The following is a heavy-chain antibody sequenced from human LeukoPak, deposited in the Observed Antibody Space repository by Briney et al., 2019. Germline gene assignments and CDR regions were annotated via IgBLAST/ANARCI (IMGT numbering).Heavy chain of an antibody. Sequence: PGGSLRLSCAASGFTFSSYSMNWVRQAPGKGLEWVSSISSSSSYIYYADSVKGRFTISRDNAKNSLYLQMNSLRAEDTAVYYCARESPTPLNNYYYYFYMDVWGKGTTVTVSS. CDR2: ISSSSSYI. CDR3: ARESPTPLNNYYYYFYMDV. CDR1: GFTFSSYS. V-gene: IGHV3-21*01. J-gene: IGHJ6*03.